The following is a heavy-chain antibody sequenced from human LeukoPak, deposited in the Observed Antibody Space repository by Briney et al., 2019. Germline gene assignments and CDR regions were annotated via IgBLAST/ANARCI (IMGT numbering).Heavy chain of an antibody. CDR1: GGSISSSSYY. J-gene: IGHJ5*02. CDR3: ARHPRGWNLWFDP. CDR2: IYYSGST. D-gene: IGHD1-1*01. V-gene: IGHV4-39*01. Sequence: PSETLSLTCTVSGGSISSSSYYWGWLRQPPGKGLEWIGSIYYSGSTYYNPSLKSRVTISVDTSKNQFSLKLSSVTAADTAVYYCARHPRGWNLWFDPWGQGTLVTVSS.